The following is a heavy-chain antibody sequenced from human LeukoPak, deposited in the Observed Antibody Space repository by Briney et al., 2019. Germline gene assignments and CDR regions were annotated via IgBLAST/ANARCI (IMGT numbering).Heavy chain of an antibody. V-gene: IGHV3-23*01. CDR3: AKAVYYGSGSYQVDY. CDR1: GLTFSNYG. Sequence: GGSLRLSCAASGLTFSNYGMNWVRQAPGKGLEWVSAISGSGGRTYYADSVKGRFTISRDNSKNTLYLQMNSLKAEDAAVYYCAKAVYYGSGSYQVDYWGQGTLVTVSS. J-gene: IGHJ4*02. D-gene: IGHD3-10*01. CDR2: ISGSGGRT.